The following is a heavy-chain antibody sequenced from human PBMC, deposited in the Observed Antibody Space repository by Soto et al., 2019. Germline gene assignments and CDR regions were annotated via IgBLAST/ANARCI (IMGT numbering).Heavy chain of an antibody. CDR2: IFHTGST. CDR3: AREPYCTSATCFIDFDS. D-gene: IGHD2-2*01. Sequence: QVQLQESGPGLVKPSQTLSLTCAVSGASISSGDSYWSWIRQRPGKGLEWIGYIFHTGSTYYNPSLKSRVTISLDSSKNQFSLKLTSATAAETAVYFCAREPYCTSATCFIDFDSWGQASLVTVSS. J-gene: IGHJ4*02. CDR1: GASISSGDSY. V-gene: IGHV4-31*11.